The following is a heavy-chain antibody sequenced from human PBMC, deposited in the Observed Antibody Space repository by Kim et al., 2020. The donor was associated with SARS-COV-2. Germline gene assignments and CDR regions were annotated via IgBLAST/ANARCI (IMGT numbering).Heavy chain of an antibody. Sequence: ASVKVSCKASGYTFTSYYMHWVRQAPGQGLEWMGIINPSGGSTSYAQKFQGRVTMTRDTSTSTVYMELSSLRSEDTAVYYCARDRPLLLWFGEYYMDVWGKGTTVSVSS. CDR2: INPSGGST. V-gene: IGHV1-46*01. CDR3: ARDRPLLLWFGEYYMDV. CDR1: GYTFTSYY. D-gene: IGHD3-10*01. J-gene: IGHJ6*03.